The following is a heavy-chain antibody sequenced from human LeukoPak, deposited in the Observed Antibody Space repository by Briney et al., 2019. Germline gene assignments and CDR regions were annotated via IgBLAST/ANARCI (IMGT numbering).Heavy chain of an antibody. Sequence: SETLSLTCAVYGGSFSGCYWSWIRQPPGKGLEWIGEINHSGSTNYNPSLKSRVTISVDTSKNQFSLKLSSVTAADTAVYYCAIFVVVVAANNYFDYWGQGTLVTVSS. CDR2: INHSGST. J-gene: IGHJ4*02. V-gene: IGHV4-34*01. D-gene: IGHD2-15*01. CDR3: AIFVVVVAANNYFDY. CDR1: GGSFSGCY.